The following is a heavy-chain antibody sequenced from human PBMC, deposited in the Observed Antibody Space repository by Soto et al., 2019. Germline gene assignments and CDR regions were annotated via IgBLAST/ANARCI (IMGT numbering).Heavy chain of an antibody. CDR2: ISGSGGST. CDR1: GFTFSSYA. D-gene: IGHD6-19*01. V-gene: IGHV3-23*01. J-gene: IGHJ4*02. CDR3: ARWTDNNGWHLDY. Sequence: GGSLRLSCAASGFTFSSYAMSWVRQAPGKGLEWVSAISGSGGSTYYADSVKGRFTISRDNSKNTLFLQMNSLRGEDTAVYYCARWTDNNGWHLDYWGQGTLVTVSS.